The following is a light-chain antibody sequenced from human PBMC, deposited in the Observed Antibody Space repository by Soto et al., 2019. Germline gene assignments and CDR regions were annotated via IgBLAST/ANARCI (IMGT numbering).Light chain of an antibody. V-gene: IGKV3-15*01. CDR2: GAS. J-gene: IGKJ2*01. CDR3: QQYNNWRT. CDR1: QSVRSN. Sequence: EIVMTQSPATLSVSPGERATLSCRASQSVRSNLAWYQQKPGQAPRLLIYGASTRATGIPARFSGSGSGTEFTLTISSLQSEDVAVYYWQQYNNWRTFGQGTKLEIK.